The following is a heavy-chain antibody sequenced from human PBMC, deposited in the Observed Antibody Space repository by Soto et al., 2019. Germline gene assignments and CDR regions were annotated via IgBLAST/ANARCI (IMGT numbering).Heavy chain of an antibody. CDR2: IKSKTDGGTT. Sequence: VQLVESGGGLVKPGGSLRPSCAASGFTFSNAWMSWVRQAPGKGLEWVGRIKSKTDGGTTDYAAPVKGRFTISRDDSKNTLYLQMNSLKTEDTGLYYCTTASGDYPADYWGQGTLVTVSS. V-gene: IGHV3-15*01. D-gene: IGHD4-17*01. J-gene: IGHJ4*02. CDR1: GFTFSNAW. CDR3: TTASGDYPADY.